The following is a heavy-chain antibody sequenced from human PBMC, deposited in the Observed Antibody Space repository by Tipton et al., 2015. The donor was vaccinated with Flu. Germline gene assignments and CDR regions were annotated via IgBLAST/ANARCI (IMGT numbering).Heavy chain of an antibody. CDR3: VRRGDVAEYFQQ. Sequence: SLRLSCAASGFSFSNYWMHWIRQDARKGLMWVSRISSDGTSIKYADSVQGRFIISRDNAKKTVYLQMNGLRVDDSTVYYCVRRGDVAEYFQQWCQGTLVSVSP. V-gene: IGHV3-74*03. CDR2: ISSDGTSI. D-gene: IGHD2-21*01. CDR1: GFSFSNYW. J-gene: IGHJ1*01.